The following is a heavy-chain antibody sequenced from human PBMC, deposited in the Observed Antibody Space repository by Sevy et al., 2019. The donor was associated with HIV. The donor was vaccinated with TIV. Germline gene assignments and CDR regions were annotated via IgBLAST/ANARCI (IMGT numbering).Heavy chain of an antibody. V-gene: IGHV3-30*03. D-gene: IGHD5-18*01. CDR1: GFSFSGYA. CDR3: ARAKERWTGYSYGYDPRDYYYGMDV. Sequence: GGSLRLSCAASGFSFSGYAIHWVRQAPGKGLEWVAVISFDGSNKYYADSLKGRFTISRDNAKNSLYLQMNSLRAEDTAVYYCARAKERWTGYSYGYDPRDYYYGMDVWGQGTTVTVSS. J-gene: IGHJ6*02. CDR2: ISFDGSNK.